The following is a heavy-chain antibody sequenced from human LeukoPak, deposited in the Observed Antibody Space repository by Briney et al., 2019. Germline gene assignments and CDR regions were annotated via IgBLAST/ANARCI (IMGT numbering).Heavy chain of an antibody. CDR3: TRTRLVTTAFVP. J-gene: IGHJ5*02. CDR1: GYTFTNYD. D-gene: IGHD4-4*01. V-gene: IGHV1-8*01. CDR2: MHPNSGNK. Sequence: GSVTVSCTASGYTFTNYDINWVRQAPGQGLEWMGWMHPNSGNKDYVQRVQGRVTITRNTYISTAYMELSSLRAEDTAVYYCTRTRLVTTAFVPWGQGTLVTVSS.